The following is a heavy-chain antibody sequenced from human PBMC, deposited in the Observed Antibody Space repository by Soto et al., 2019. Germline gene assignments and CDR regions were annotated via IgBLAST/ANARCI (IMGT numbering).Heavy chain of an antibody. Sequence: GGSLRLSCAASGFTFSSYAMSWVRQAPGKGLEWVSAISGSGDTTFYADSVKGRFTISRDNSKNTLYLQMNSLRDEDTAVYYCAKRPRTWTTVTMISCYYFDYWGQGTLVTVSS. CDR2: ISGSGDTT. CDR3: AKRPRTWTTVTMISCYYFDY. V-gene: IGHV3-23*01. CDR1: GFTFSSYA. J-gene: IGHJ4*02. D-gene: IGHD4-17*01.